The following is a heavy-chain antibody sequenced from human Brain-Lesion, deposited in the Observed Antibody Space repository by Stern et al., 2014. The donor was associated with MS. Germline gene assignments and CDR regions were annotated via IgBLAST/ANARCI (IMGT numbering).Heavy chain of an antibody. CDR3: ARDQRGITIFGVVTDYYYLGMDV. CDR1: GYIFTGYY. J-gene: IGHJ6*02. Sequence: VQLEESGAEVKKPGASVKVSCKTSGYIFTGYYIHWVRQAPGQGLERMAWIKPNTGGTKYAQKFQGRVTMSRDTSISTACVELSSLTSDDTAVYYCARDQRGITIFGVVTDYYYLGMDVWGQGTTVTVSS. CDR2: IKPNTGGT. V-gene: IGHV1-2*02. D-gene: IGHD3-3*01.